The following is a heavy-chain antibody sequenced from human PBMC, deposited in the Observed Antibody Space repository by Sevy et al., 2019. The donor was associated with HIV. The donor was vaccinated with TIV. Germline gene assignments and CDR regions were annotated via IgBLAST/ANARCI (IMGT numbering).Heavy chain of an antibody. D-gene: IGHD3-10*01. CDR3: AEEPGVQGVFYYFYGMDG. J-gene: IGHJ6*02. CDR2: IRYDGSNK. Sequence: GGSLRLSCAASGFTFSSYGMHWVRQAPGKGLEWVAFIRYDGSNKYYADSVKGRFTISRDNSKNTLYLQMNSLRAEDTAVYYFAEEPGVQGVFYYFYGMDGWGQGTTVTVSS. CDR1: GFTFSSYG. V-gene: IGHV3-30*02.